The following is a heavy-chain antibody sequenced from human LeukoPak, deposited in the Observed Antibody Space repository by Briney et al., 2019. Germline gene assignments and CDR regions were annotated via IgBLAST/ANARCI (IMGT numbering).Heavy chain of an antibody. J-gene: IGHJ4*02. CDR1: GFTFSSYE. CDR3: ARSSGYYYFDFDY. V-gene: IGHV3-48*03. D-gene: IGHD3-22*01. Sequence: GGSLRLSCAASGFTFSSYEMNWVRQAPGKGLEWVSYISSSGSTLFYADSVKGRFTISRDNAKNSLYLQMNSLRAEDTAIYYCARSSGYYYFDFDYWGQGTLVTVSS. CDR2: ISSSGSTL.